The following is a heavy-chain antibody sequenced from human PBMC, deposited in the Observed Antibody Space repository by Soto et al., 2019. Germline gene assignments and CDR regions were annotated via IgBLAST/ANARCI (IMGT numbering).Heavy chain of an antibody. V-gene: IGHV4-59*08. CDR2: IYYSGST. CDR3: AGTTVTLDY. CDR1: GGSISSYY. J-gene: IGHJ4*02. Sequence: SETLSLTCTVSGGSISSYYWSWIRQPPGKGLEWIGYIYYSGSTNYNPSLKSRVTISVDRSKNQFSLKLSSVTAADTAVYYCAGTTVTLDYWGQGTLVTVSS. D-gene: IGHD4-17*01.